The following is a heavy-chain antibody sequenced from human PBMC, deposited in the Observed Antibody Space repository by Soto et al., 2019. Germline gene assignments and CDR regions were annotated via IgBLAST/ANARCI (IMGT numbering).Heavy chain of an antibody. CDR2: INPNSGGT. V-gene: IGHV1-2*04. Sequence: QVQLVQSGAEVKKPGASVKVSCKASGYTFTGYYMHWVRQAPGQGLEWMGWINPNSGGTNYAQKFQGWVTMTRDTSISTAYRELSRLRSDDTAVYYCARELLLWFGELRYDAFDIWGQGTMVTVSS. D-gene: IGHD3-10*01. CDR3: ARELLLWFGELRYDAFDI. CDR1: GYTFTGYY. J-gene: IGHJ3*02.